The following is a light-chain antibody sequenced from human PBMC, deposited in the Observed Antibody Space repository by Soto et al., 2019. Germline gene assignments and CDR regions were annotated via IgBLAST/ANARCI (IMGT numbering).Light chain of an antibody. CDR2: KAS. CDR3: QQYNSYWT. Sequence: DIQMTQSPSSLSASVGDRVTITYRASQSISSWLAWYQKKPGKAPKLLIYKASSLESGIPTRFSGSGSGTEFTLTISSLQPDDFATYYCQQYNSYWTFGQGTKVDIK. V-gene: IGKV1-5*03. CDR1: QSISSW. J-gene: IGKJ1*01.